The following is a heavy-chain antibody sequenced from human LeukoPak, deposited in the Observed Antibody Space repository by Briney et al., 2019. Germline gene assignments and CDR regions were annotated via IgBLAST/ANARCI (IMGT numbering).Heavy chain of an antibody. CDR1: GFTFSSYW. J-gene: IGHJ3*02. CDR2: IKQDGSEK. CDR3: ARDLSVAGIYSDAFDI. D-gene: IGHD6-19*01. Sequence: GGSLRLSCAASGFTFSSYWMSWVRQAPGKGLEWVANIKQDGSEKYYVDSVKGRFTISRDNAKNSLYLQMNSLRAEDTAVYYCARDLSVAGIYSDAFDIWGQGTMVTVSS. V-gene: IGHV3-7*01.